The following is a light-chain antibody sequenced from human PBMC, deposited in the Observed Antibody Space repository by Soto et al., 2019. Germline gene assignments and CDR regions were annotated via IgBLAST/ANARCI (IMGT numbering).Light chain of an antibody. CDR1: QSVSSSY. CDR3: KQYCSSPPHT. Sequence: EIVLTQSPGTLSLSPGERATLSCRASQSVSSSYLAWYQQKPGQAPRLLIYGASSRATGIPDRFSGSGSGTDFTLTISRLEPEDFAVYYCKQYCSSPPHTFVQGTKMEIK. J-gene: IGKJ2*01. CDR2: GAS. V-gene: IGKV3-20*01.